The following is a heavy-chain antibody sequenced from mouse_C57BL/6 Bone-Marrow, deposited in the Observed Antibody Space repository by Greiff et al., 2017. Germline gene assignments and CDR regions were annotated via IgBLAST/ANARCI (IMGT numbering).Heavy chain of an antibody. CDR2: ISYRGST. CDR1: GYSITSDY. CDR3: ARLDSRDYYAMDY. V-gene: IGHV3-8*01. J-gene: IGHJ4*01. Sequence: EVKLMESGPGLAKPSQTLSLTCSVTGYSITSDYWNWIRKFPGNKLEYMGYISYRGSTYYNPSLKSRISITRDTSKNQYYLQLNSVTTEDTATYYCARLDSRDYYAMDYWGQGTSVTVSS.